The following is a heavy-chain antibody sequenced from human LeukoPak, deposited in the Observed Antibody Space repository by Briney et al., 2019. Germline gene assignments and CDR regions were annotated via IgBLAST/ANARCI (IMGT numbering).Heavy chain of an antibody. CDR3: ARGQLGDAYNFEY. CDR2: IYYRGST. CDR1: GGSINSYY. J-gene: IGHJ4*02. D-gene: IGHD5-24*01. V-gene: IGHV4-59*01. Sequence: PSETLSLTCTVSGGSINSYYWSWIRQPPGKGLEWVGYIYYRGSTNNNPSLKSRVTISVDTSKNQFSLKLSSVTAADTAVYYCARGQLGDAYNFEYWGQGTVVTVSS.